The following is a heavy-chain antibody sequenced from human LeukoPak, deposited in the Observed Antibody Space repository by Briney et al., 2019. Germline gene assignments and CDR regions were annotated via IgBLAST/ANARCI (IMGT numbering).Heavy chain of an antibody. D-gene: IGHD3/OR15-3a*01. CDR2: INPKSGGT. V-gene: IGHV1-2*02. Sequence: GAPVKVSCQASGYNFADHYVHWVRQAPGQGLEWMGWINPKSGGTDYAQKFQGRVAMTSDTSIRTGYMELNNLTSYDTAVYYCARVDNRDWYYFDYWGQGSLVTVSS. J-gene: IGHJ4*02. CDR3: ARVDNRDWYYFDY. CDR1: GYNFADHY.